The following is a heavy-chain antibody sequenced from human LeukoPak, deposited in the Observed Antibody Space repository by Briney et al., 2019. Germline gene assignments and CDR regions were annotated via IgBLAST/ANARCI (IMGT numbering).Heavy chain of an antibody. CDR2: IKQDGSEK. CDR1: GFTFSSYW. J-gene: IGHJ4*02. CDR3: ARDSFRYSYLDY. D-gene: IGHD5-18*01. V-gene: IGHV3-7*01. Sequence: GGSLRLSCVASGFTFSSYWMSWVRQAPGKGLEWVANIKQDGSEKYYVDSAKGRFTISRDNAKNSLYLQMNSLRAEDTAVYYCARDSFRYSYLDYWGQGTLVTVSS.